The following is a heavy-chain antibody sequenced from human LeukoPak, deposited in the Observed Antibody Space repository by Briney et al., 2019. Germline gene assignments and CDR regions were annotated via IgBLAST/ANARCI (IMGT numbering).Heavy chain of an antibody. J-gene: IGHJ5*02. CDR3: ARFHTNWFDP. Sequence: SETLSLTCTVSGGSVSNYYWSWIRQPPGKGLEWIGYIYYSGSTHYNPSLKSRVTISVDTSKNQFSLKLSSVTAADTAVYYCARFHTNWFDPWGQGTLVTVSS. V-gene: IGHV4-59*02. CDR2: IYYSGST. CDR1: GGSVSNYY.